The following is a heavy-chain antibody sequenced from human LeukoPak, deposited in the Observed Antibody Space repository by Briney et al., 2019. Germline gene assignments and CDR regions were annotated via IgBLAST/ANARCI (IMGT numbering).Heavy chain of an antibody. D-gene: IGHD4-23*01. CDR1: GFTFSSYA. CDR2: ISGSGGST. V-gene: IGHV3-23*01. CDR3: ANHYGGNWFDP. Sequence: KTGGSLRLSCAASGFTFSSYAMSWVRQAPGKGLEWVSAISGSGGSTYYADSVKGRFTISRDNSKNTLYLQMNSLRAEDTAVYYCANHYGGNWFDPWGQGTLVTVSS. J-gene: IGHJ5*02.